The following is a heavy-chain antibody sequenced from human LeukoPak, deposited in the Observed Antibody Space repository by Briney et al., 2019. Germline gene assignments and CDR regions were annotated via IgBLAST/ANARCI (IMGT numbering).Heavy chain of an antibody. CDR3: AKGGGSSCYSPSDY. CDR2: ISGSGTDT. V-gene: IGHV3-23*01. D-gene: IGHD2-15*01. Sequence: GGSLRLSCGGSGFTFSSHAMSWVRQAPGKGLEWVSAISGSGTDTFYANSVKGRFTISRDNPKNTLYLQMNSLRAEDTAVYYCAKGGGSSCYSPSDYWGQGTLVTVSS. J-gene: IGHJ4*02. CDR1: GFTFSSHA.